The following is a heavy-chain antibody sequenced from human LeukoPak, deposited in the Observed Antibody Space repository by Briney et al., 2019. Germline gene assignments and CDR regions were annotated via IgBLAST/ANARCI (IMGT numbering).Heavy chain of an antibody. CDR3: ARDHRYSSGWDYFDY. J-gene: IGHJ4*02. CDR2: IYHSGSA. CDR1: GGSISSSNW. D-gene: IGHD6-19*01. Sequence: SETLSLTCAVSGGSISSSNWWSWVRQPPGKGLEWIGEIYHSGSANYNPSLKSRVTISVDKSKNQFSLKLSSVTAADTAVYYCARDHRYSSGWDYFDYWGQGTLVTVSS. V-gene: IGHV4-4*02.